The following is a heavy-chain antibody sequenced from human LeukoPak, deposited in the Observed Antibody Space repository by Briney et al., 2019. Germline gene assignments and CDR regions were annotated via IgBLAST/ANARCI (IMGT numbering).Heavy chain of an antibody. J-gene: IGHJ4*02. Sequence: SESLTLTCTVSGGSISSYYWRWIRQPPRKGLEWIGYIYYRGSTNYNPSLKYRVTISVDTSKNQFSLKLSSVTAADTAVYYCARQTPDSSGYYYSGGYYFDYWGQGTLVTVSS. CDR2: IYYRGST. CDR3: ARQTPDSSGYYYSGGYYFDY. V-gene: IGHV4-59*08. CDR1: GGSISSYY. D-gene: IGHD3-22*01.